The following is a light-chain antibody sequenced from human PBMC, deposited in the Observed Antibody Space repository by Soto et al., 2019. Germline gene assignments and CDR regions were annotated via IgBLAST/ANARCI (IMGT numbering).Light chain of an antibody. V-gene: IGKV1-5*01. Sequence: IQMTQSPSTLSASVGDRLTITCRASQSISSWLAWYQQKTGKAPKXXIYDASSLETGVPSRFSGSLYGTDFTLTISSLQTDDFATYYCQQYYVYSRTFGQGTKVDTK. CDR2: DAS. J-gene: IGKJ1*01. CDR3: QQYYVYSRT. CDR1: QSISSW.